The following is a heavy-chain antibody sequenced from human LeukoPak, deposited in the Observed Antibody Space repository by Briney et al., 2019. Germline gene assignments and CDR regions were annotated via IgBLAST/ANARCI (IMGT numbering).Heavy chain of an antibody. Sequence: ASVKVSCKASGGTFSSYTISWVRQAPGQGLEWMGRIIPILGIANYAQKFQGRVTITADKSTSTAYMELSSLRSEDTAVYYCASVCSSTSCYIRGYSYYGMDVWGQGTTVTVSS. CDR1: GGTFSSYT. J-gene: IGHJ6*02. D-gene: IGHD2-2*02. CDR2: IIPILGIA. V-gene: IGHV1-69*02. CDR3: ASVCSSTSCYIRGYSYYGMDV.